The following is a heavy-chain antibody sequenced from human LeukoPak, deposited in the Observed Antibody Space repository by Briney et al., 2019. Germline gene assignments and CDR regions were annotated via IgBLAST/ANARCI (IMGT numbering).Heavy chain of an antibody. CDR2: INPNSGGT. CDR3: AREIAVASYQNWFDP. V-gene: IGHV1-2*02. CDR1: GYTFTGHY. Sequence: ASVKVSCKASGYTFTGHYMHWVRQAPGQGLEWMGLINPNSGGTNYTQKFQGRVTMTRDTSISTAYMELSRLRSDDTAVYYCAREIAVASYQNWFDPWGQGTLVTVSS. D-gene: IGHD6-19*01. J-gene: IGHJ5*02.